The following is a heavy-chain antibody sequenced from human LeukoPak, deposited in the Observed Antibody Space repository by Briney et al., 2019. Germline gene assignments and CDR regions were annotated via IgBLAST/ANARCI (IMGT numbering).Heavy chain of an antibody. CDR1: GGSISSGSYY. V-gene: IGHV4-61*02. J-gene: IGHJ5*02. CDR3: ARVRGSLNWFDH. D-gene: IGHD2-15*01. CDR2: IYTSGST. Sequence: SQTLSLTCTVSGGSISSGSYYWSWIRQPAGKGMEWIGRIYTSGSTNYNPSLKSRVTISVDTSKNQFSLKLSSVTAADTAVYYCARVRGSLNWFDHWGQGTLVTVSS.